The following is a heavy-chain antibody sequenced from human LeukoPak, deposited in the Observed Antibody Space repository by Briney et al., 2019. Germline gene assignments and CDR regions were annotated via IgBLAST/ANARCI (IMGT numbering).Heavy chain of an antibody. D-gene: IGHD3-3*01. Sequence: GESLKISCKGSGYSFTSYWIGWVRQMPGKGLEWMGIIYPSDSDIRYSPSFQGQVTISADKPISTAYLQWSSLKASDTAMYYCASINDFWSGYYYFDYWGREPWSPSP. CDR3: ASINDFWSGYYYFDY. CDR2: IYPSDSDI. CDR1: GYSFTSYW. V-gene: IGHV5-51*04. J-gene: IGHJ4*02.